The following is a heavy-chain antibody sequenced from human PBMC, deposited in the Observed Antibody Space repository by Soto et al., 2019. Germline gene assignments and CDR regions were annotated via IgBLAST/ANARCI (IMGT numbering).Heavy chain of an antibody. CDR3: AADRPPGY. Sequence: SVKVSCKASGFSFTSTSVQWVRQARGQRLEWIGWIVVGSGNTNYAQKFQERVTITRDVSTSTAYMELSSLRSEDTAVYYCAADRPPGYWGQGTLVTVSS. V-gene: IGHV1-58*01. CDR2: IVVGSGNT. CDR1: GFSFTSTS. J-gene: IGHJ4*02.